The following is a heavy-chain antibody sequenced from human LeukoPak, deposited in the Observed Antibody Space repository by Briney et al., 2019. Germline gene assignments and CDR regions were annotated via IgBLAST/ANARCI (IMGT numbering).Heavy chain of an antibody. CDR3: ARAKTTGYYYYYYGMDV. D-gene: IGHD4-17*01. CDR2: IYYSGST. V-gene: IGHV4-59*01. Sequence: SETLSLTCAVYGGSFSGYYWSWIRQPPGKGLEWIGYIYYSGSTNYSPSLKSRVTISVDTSKNQFSLKLSSVTAADTAVYYCARAKTTGYYYYYYGMDVWGQGTTVTVSS. J-gene: IGHJ6*02. CDR1: GGSFSGYY.